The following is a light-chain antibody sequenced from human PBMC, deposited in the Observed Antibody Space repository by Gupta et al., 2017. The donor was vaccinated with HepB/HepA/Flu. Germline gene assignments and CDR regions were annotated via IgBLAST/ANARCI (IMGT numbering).Light chain of an antibody. CDR2: DAS. V-gene: IGKV3-11*01. Sequence: EIVLTQSPATLCLSPGERATLSCRASQSISSLLAWYQQKPGQAPRLLISDASSRAAGIPARFSGSGSGTEFTLTISSREPEDFAVYYCQHRSYCPITFGRGTKVDIK. CDR1: QSISSL. J-gene: IGKJ4*02. CDR3: QHRSYCPIT.